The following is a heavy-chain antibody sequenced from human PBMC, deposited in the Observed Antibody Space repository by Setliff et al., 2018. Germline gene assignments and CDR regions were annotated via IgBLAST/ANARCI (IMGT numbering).Heavy chain of an antibody. Sequence: SETLSLTCAVSGSAISSGHYWGWIRQPPGKGGLEWIGSFRPSGRTYNPSLKSRVTISLDTSRKQFSLKLNSVTAADTAVYYCARAPRYFDPTGSYFDYWGQGTLVTVSS. D-gene: IGHD3-9*01. CDR1: GSAISSGHY. CDR3: ARAPRYFDPTGSYFDY. J-gene: IGHJ4*02. V-gene: IGHV4-38-2*01. CDR2: FRPSGRT.